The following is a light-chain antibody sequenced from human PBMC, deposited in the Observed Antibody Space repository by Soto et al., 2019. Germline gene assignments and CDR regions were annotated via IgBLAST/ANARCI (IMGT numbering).Light chain of an antibody. CDR1: SSDVGSYTY. CDR3: SSYTSSSTLYV. Sequence: QSVLTQPASVSGSPRQSITISRTGASSDVGSYTYVSWYQQHPGKAPKLMIYEVNNRPSGVSNRFSGSKSGNTASLTISGLQAEDEADYYCSSYTSSSTLYVFGTGTKVTVL. CDR2: EVN. V-gene: IGLV2-14*01. J-gene: IGLJ1*01.